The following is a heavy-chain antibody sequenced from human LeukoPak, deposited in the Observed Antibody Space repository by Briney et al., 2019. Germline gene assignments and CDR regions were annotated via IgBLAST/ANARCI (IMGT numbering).Heavy chain of an antibody. CDR2: IIPILGIA. V-gene: IGHV1-69*04. CDR1: GGTFSSYA. Sequence: SVKVSCKASGGTFSSYAISWVRQAPGQGLEWMGRIIPILGIANYAKKFQGRVTITADKSTSTAYMELSSLRSEDTAVYYCAREDDILTGYLGGLDYWGQGTLVTVSS. J-gene: IGHJ4*02. CDR3: AREDDILTGYLGGLDY. D-gene: IGHD3-9*01.